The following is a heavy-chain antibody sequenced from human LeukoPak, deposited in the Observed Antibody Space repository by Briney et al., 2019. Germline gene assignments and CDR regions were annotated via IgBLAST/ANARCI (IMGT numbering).Heavy chain of an antibody. CDR1: GGSISSYY. V-gene: IGHV4-34*01. Sequence: PSETLSLTCTVSGGSISSYYWSWIRQPPGKGLEWIGEINHSGSTNYNPSLKSRVTISVDTSKNQFSLKLSSVTAADTAVYYCARGWVDYFDYWGQGTLVTVSS. J-gene: IGHJ4*02. CDR2: INHSGST. CDR3: ARGWVDYFDY. D-gene: IGHD2-15*01.